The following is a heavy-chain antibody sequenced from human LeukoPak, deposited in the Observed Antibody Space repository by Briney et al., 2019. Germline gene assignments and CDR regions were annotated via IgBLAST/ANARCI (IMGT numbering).Heavy chain of an antibody. V-gene: IGHV3-53*01. CDR1: GFTVSSNS. D-gene: IGHD2-8*01. CDR2: IYSGGNT. J-gene: IGHJ5*02. CDR3: AKGLMNWFDP. Sequence: GGSLRLSCTVSGFTVSSNSMSWVRQAPGKGLEWVSFIYSGGNTHYSDSVKGRFTISRDNSKNTLYLQTNSLRAEDTAVYYCAKGLMNWFDPWGQGTLVTVSS.